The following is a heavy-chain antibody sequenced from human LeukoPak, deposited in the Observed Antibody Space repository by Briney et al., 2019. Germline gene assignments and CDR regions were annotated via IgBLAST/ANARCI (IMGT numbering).Heavy chain of an antibody. Sequence: SVKVSCKTSGGTFSSYAVGWVRQAPGQGLEWMGGIIPIFGAANYAQKFQGRVTITADESTSTAYMELSSLRSEDTAVYYCARTRMTTVTMVGSDAFDIWGQGTLVTVSS. V-gene: IGHV1-69*13. CDR2: IIPIFGAA. CDR3: ARTRMTTVTMVGSDAFDI. D-gene: IGHD4-17*01. CDR1: GGTFSSYA. J-gene: IGHJ3*02.